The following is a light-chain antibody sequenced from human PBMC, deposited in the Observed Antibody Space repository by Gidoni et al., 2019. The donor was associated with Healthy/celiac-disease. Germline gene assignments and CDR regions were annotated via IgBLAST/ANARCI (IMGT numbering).Light chain of an antibody. Sequence: IVLTQSPGTLSLSPGERATLYCRASQRVSSSYLAWYQQKPGQAPRLLIYGASSRATGLPDRFSGSGSGTDFTLTISRLEPEDFAVYYCQQYGSSPLWTFGQXTKVEIK. CDR1: QRVSSSY. J-gene: IGKJ1*01. V-gene: IGKV3-20*01. CDR2: GAS. CDR3: QQYGSSPLWT.